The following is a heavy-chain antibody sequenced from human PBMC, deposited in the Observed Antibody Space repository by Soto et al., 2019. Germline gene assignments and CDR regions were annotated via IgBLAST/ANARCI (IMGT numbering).Heavy chain of an antibody. D-gene: IGHD2-15*01. V-gene: IGHV3-23*01. CDR1: GFTFSSYA. J-gene: IGHJ4*02. CDR3: AKGQGWSYYYDS. Sequence: EVQLLESGGGLVQPGGSLRLSCAASGFTFSSYAMSWVPLAPGKGLEWFSSIGGSGGTYYADSVKGRFTISRDNSKNMLYLHLNSLRAEDTAMYYCAKGQGWSYYYDSWGQGTLVTVSS. CDR2: IGGSGGT.